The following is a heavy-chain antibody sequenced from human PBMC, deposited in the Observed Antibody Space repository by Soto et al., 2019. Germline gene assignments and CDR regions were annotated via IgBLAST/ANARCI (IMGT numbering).Heavy chain of an antibody. CDR3: AHVERGYDILTGFYY. CDR2: IYWDDDK. J-gene: IGHJ4*02. D-gene: IGHD3-9*01. CDR1: GFSLSTSGVG. V-gene: IGHV2-5*02. Sequence: QITLKESGATLVKPTQTLPLTCTVSGFSLSTSGVGVGWIRQPPGKALEWLALIYWDDDKRYSPSLKSRLTITKDTSKNQVVLTMTNMDTVATATYYCAHVERGYDILTGFYYWGQGTLVTVAS.